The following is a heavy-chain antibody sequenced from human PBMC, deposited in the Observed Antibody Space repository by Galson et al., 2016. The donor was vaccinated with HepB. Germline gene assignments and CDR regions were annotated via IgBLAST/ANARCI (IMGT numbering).Heavy chain of an antibody. CDR1: GYIFTTYG. CDR2: INVHNGDT. Sequence: SVKVSCKASGYIFTTYGTSWVRQAPGQGLEWMGRINVHNGDTNYAQNLQGRVTMTTHTPTRTAYMELRSLRSDDTAVYYCARDLGAVAGTVAGPFDNWGQGTLLTVSS. D-gene: IGHD6-19*01. CDR3: ARDLGAVAGTVAGPFDN. V-gene: IGHV1-18*01. J-gene: IGHJ4*02.